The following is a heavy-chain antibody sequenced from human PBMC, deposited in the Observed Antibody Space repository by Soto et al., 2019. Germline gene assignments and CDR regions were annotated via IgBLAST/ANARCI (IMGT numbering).Heavy chain of an antibody. J-gene: IGHJ5*02. Sequence: PSETLSLTCTVSGGSVSSSTDYWGWIRQPPGKGLEWIGTIYYSGITYYNPSLQSRVTISVDTSKNQFSLRLSFVTAADAALYFCARQDVRAWGRFDPWGQGTLVTVSS. CDR2: IYYSGIT. CDR1: GGSVSSSTDY. D-gene: IGHD7-27*01. CDR3: ARQDVRAWGRFDP. V-gene: IGHV4-39*01.